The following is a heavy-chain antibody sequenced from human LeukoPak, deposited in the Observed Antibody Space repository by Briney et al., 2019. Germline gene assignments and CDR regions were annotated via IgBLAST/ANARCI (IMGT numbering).Heavy chain of an antibody. V-gene: IGHV3-21*01. Sequence: GGSLRLSCAASGFTLSSYSTNWVRQAPGKGLEWVSSISSSSSYIYYADSVKGRFTISRDNAKNSLYLQMNSLRAEDTAVYYCARVIAAAEDYYYYGMDVWGQGTTVTVSS. CDR2: ISSSSSYI. J-gene: IGHJ6*02. CDR3: ARVIAAAEDYYYYGMDV. D-gene: IGHD6-13*01. CDR1: GFTLSSYS.